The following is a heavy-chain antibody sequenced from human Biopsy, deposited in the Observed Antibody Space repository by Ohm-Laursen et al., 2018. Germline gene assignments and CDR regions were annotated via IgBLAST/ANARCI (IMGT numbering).Heavy chain of an antibody. J-gene: IGHJ5*02. CDR2: IFNSANT. CDR3: ARGDYFDSNGYFWFDP. Sequence: SQTLSLTCTVSGGSISSVGSYWSWQRPRPGKGLMGIGYIFNSANTYYNPSLKNLITISGDTSKNQFSLKLNSVTAADTAVYYCARGDYFDSNGYFWFDPWGQGTLVTVSS. D-gene: IGHD3-22*01. CDR1: GGSISSVGSY. V-gene: IGHV4-31*01.